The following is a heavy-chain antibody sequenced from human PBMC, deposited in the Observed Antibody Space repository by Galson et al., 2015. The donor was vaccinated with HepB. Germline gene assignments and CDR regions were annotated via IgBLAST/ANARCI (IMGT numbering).Heavy chain of an antibody. CDR1: GFTVSANY. CDR2: VYRGGGT. J-gene: IGHJ4*01. Sequence: SLRLSCAASGFTVSANYMNWVRQAPGKGLEWVSVVYRGGGTTYYADSVKGRFTISRDNSKNTLSLQMNSLRAEDTATYYCARGTYLYDDSGYYFDYWGHGTLVTVSS. D-gene: IGHD3-22*01. CDR3: ARGTYLYDDSGYYFDY. V-gene: IGHV3-53*01.